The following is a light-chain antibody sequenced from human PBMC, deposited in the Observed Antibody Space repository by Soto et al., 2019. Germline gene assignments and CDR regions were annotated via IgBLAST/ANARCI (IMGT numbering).Light chain of an antibody. CDR2: DVS. CDR3: SSYTSSSTLWV. Sequence: SVLTQPASVSGSPGQSITISCTGNRKDVGVYNFFSWYQQHPGKASKLMIYDVSNRPSGVSNRFSGSKSGNTASLTISGLQAEDEADYYCSSYTSSSTLWVFGTGTKVTVL. CDR1: RKDVGVYNF. V-gene: IGLV2-14*01. J-gene: IGLJ1*01.